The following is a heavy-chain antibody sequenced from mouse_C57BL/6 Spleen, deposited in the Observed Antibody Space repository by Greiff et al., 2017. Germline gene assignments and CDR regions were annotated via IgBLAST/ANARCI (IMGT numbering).Heavy chain of an antibody. V-gene: IGHV1-64*01. D-gene: IGHD2-1*01. J-gene: IGHJ2*01. CDR1: GYTFTSYW. CDR2: IHPNSGST. CDR3: ARSDCNYFFFDY. Sequence: QVQLQQPGAELVKPGASVKLSCKASGYTFTSYWMHWVKQRPGQGLEWIGMIHPNSGSTNYNEKFKSKATLTVDKSSSTAYMQLSSLTSEDSAVYYCARSDCNYFFFDYWGQGTTLTVSS.